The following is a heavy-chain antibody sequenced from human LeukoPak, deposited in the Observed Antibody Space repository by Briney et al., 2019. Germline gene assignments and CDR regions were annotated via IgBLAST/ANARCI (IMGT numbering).Heavy chain of an antibody. V-gene: IGHV2-5*02. J-gene: IGHJ4*02. CDR1: GFSLSTSGVG. CDR3: AHTFSSSWGTLYYFDY. D-gene: IGHD6-13*01. CDR2: IYWDDDK. Sequence: SGPTLVKPTQTLTLTCTFSGFSLSTSGVGVGWIRQPPGKALEWLALIYWDDDKRYSPSLKSRLTITQDPSKNQVVLTMTNMDPVDTATYYCAHTFSSSWGTLYYFDYWGQGTLVTVSS.